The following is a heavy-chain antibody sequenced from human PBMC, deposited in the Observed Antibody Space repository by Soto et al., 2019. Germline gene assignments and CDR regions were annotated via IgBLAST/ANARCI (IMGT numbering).Heavy chain of an antibody. J-gene: IGHJ4*02. CDR2: IYWDDDQ. CDR3: AHAGDYDLLSFDH. V-gene: IGHV2-5*02. Sequence: QITLKESGPPLVRPAQTLTLTCAFSGFSLTTTSMGVAWIRQPPGKALEWLALIYWDDDQRYSPSLKDRLTNSKDPSRSRVVLTINNMNPEDTGTYFCAHAGDYDLLSFDHWGPGTLVPVSS. D-gene: IGHD4-17*01. CDR1: GFSLTTTSMG.